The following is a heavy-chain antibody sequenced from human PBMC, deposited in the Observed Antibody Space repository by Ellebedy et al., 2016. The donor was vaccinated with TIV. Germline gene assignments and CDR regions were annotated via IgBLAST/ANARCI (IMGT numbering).Heavy chain of an antibody. J-gene: IGHJ5*02. CDR2: ISSDGADI. V-gene: IGHV3-23*01. Sequence: PGGSLRLSCPASGFTLSSYVMSWVRQPPGKRLERVAAISSDGADIYYADSVKGRFTISRDTSKNTLYLHMNSMRVEDTAIYYCAKGGFRNWFDPWGQGTLVTVSS. CDR3: AKGGFRNWFDP. CDR1: GFTLSSYV. D-gene: IGHD1-14*01.